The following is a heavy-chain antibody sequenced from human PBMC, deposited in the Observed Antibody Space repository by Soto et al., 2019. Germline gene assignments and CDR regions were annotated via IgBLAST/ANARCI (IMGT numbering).Heavy chain of an antibody. D-gene: IGHD2-15*01. J-gene: IGHJ5*01. CDR3: AKGGCSGGNCSPNWFDS. V-gene: IGHV3-23*01. CDR1: GFTFSSHA. CDR2: ISGSGGNT. Sequence: GGSLRLSCAASGFTFSSHAMTWVRQAPGKGLEWVSSISGSGGNTYYADSVKGRFTISRDNSKNTLYLQMNSLRAEDTAVYYCAKGGCSGGNCSPNWFDSWGQGTLVTVSS.